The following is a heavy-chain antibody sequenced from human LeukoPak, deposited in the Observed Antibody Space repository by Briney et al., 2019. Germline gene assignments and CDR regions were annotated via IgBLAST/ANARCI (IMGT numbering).Heavy chain of an antibody. CDR2: ISGSGGST. D-gene: IGHD6-13*01. V-gene: IGHV3-23*01. J-gene: IGHJ4*02. CDR3: ARGSWPPGIADY. Sequence: GGSLRLSCAASGFTFSSYAMSWVRQAPGKGLEWVSAISGSGGSTYYADSVKGRFTISRDNSKNTLYLQMNSLRAEDTAVYYCARGSWPPGIADYWGQGTLVTVSS. CDR1: GFTFSSYA.